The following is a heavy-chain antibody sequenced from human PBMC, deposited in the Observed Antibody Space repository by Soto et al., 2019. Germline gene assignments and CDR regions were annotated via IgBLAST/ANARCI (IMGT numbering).Heavy chain of an antibody. Sequence: QVQLQQWGAGLLKPSETLSLTCAVYGGSFSGYYWSWIRQPPGKGLEWIGEINHSGSTNYNPSLKSRVTISVDTSKNQFSLKLSSVTAADTAVYYCASGFHFDYWGQGTLVTVSS. CDR1: GGSFSGYY. CDR2: INHSGST. V-gene: IGHV4-34*01. J-gene: IGHJ4*02. CDR3: ASGFHFDY.